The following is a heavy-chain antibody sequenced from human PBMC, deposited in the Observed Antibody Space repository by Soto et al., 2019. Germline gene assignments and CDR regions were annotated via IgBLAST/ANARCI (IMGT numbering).Heavy chain of an antibody. CDR2: IYYSGST. V-gene: IGHV4-39*01. CDR3: ASTTYSSSWYGDLNSYNWFDP. J-gene: IGHJ5*02. CDR1: GGSISSSSYY. D-gene: IGHD6-13*01. Sequence: SETLSLTCTVAGGSISSSSYYWGWIRQPPGKGLEWIGSIYYSGSTYYNPSLKSRVTISVDTSKNQFSLKLSSVTAADTAVYYCASTTYSSSWYGDLNSYNWFDPWGQGTLVTVSS.